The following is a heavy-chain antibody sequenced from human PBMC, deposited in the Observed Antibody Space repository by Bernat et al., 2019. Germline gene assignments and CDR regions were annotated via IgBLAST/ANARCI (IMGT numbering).Heavy chain of an antibody. D-gene: IGHD6-13*01. V-gene: IGHV3-53*02. CDR2: IYSGGST. J-gene: IGHJ1*01. CDR3: ARGIAAAGWGYFQH. Sequence: EVQLVETGGGLIQPGGSLRLSCAASGFTVSSNYMSWVRQAPGKGLEWVSVIYSGGSTYYADSVKGRFTISRDNSKNTLYLQMNSLRAEDTAVYYCARGIAAAGWGYFQHWGRGTLVTVSS. CDR1: GFTVSSNY.